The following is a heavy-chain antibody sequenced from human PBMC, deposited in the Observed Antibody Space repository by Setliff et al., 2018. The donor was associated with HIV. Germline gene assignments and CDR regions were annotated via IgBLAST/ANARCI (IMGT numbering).Heavy chain of an antibody. Sequence: ASVKVSCKASGYFFTSYYMHWVRQAPGQGLEWMAWINPNTGGIRYAQKFQGRVTVSRDTPISTAYMEIKKLTSDDTAVYYCARDNRTGYSGGWPLDYWGQGTVVTVSS. CDR3: ARDNRTGYSGGWPLDY. CDR1: GYFFTSYY. CDR2: INPNTGGI. J-gene: IGHJ4*02. D-gene: IGHD5-12*01. V-gene: IGHV1-2*02.